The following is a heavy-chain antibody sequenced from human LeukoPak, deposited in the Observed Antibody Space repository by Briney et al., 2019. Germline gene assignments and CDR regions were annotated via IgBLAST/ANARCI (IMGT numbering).Heavy chain of an antibody. CDR2: ISYDGSNK. Sequence: GGSLRLSCAASGFTFSSYAMHWVRQAPGKGLEWVAVISYDGSNKYYADSVKGRFTISRDNSKNTLYLQMDSLRAEDMAVYYCARPAMGGHADYFDYWGQGTLVTVSS. J-gene: IGHJ4*02. CDR3: ARPAMGGHADYFDY. CDR1: GFTFSSYA. D-gene: IGHD5-18*01. V-gene: IGHV3-30*04.